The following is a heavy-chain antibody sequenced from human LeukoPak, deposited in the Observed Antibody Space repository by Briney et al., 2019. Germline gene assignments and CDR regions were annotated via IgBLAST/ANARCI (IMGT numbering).Heavy chain of an antibody. CDR2: ISGAST. D-gene: IGHD4-17*01. Sequence: GGSLRLSCAASGFTFNNYALTWVRQAPGRGLEWVSSISGASTYYAESVKGRFSISRDNYKNTVYLQMSSLRAEDTAVYCCGRDPNGNYVGAFEFQRWGQGTLVTVSS. V-gene: IGHV3-23*01. CDR3: GRDPNGNYVGAFEFQR. CDR1: GFTFNNYA. J-gene: IGHJ1*01.